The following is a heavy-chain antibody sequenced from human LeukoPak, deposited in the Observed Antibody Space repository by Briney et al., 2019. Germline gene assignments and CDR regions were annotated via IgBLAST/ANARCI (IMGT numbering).Heavy chain of an antibody. CDR2: ISWNSGYI. D-gene: IGHD3-10*02. V-gene: IGHV3-9*01. J-gene: IGHJ6*01. CDR1: GFTFDDYA. CDR3: AELGITMIGGV. Sequence: PGGSLRLSCAASGFTFDDYAMHWGRQAPGKGLEWVSGISWNSGYIGYEDSVKGRFTISRDNAKNSLYLQMNSLRAEDTAVYYCAELGITMIGGVWGKGTTVTISS.